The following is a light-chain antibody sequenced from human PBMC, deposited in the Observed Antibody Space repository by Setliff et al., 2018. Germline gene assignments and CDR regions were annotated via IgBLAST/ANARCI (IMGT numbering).Light chain of an antibody. Sequence: QSALTQPASVSGSPGQSITISCTGTSSDVGYYNYVSWYQRHPGKAPKLMIYEVSNRPSGVSNRFSGSKSGNTASLTISGLQAEDEADYYCSSYTSSSTRVFGTGTKGTVL. J-gene: IGLJ1*01. CDR1: SSDVGYYNY. V-gene: IGLV2-14*01. CDR2: EVS. CDR3: SSYTSSSTRV.